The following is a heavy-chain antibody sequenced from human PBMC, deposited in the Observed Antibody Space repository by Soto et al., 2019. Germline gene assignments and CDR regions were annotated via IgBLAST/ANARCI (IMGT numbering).Heavy chain of an antibody. J-gene: IGHJ6*02. Sequence: GGSLRLSCAASGFTFSSYAMSWVRQAPGKGLEWVSAISGSGGSTYYADSVKGRFTISRDNSKNTLYLQMNSLRAEDTAVYYCAKDEVVVVTAATQYYYYYYGMDVWGQGTTVTVSS. D-gene: IGHD2-2*01. CDR1: GFTFSSYA. CDR2: ISGSGGST. CDR3: AKDEVVVVTAATQYYYYYYGMDV. V-gene: IGHV3-23*01.